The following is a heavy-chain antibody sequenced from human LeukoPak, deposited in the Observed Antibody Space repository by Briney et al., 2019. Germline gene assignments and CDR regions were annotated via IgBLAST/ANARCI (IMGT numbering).Heavy chain of an antibody. CDR2: ISAYNGNT. J-gene: IGHJ5*02. Sequence: ASVKVSCKASGYTFTSYGISWVRQAPGQGLEWMGWISAYNGNTNYAQELQGRVTMTTDTSTSTAYMELRSLRSVDTAVYYCARDGEDIVVVPAAHDVWFDPWGQGTLVTVSS. D-gene: IGHD2-2*01. V-gene: IGHV1-18*01. CDR1: GYTFTSYG. CDR3: ARDGEDIVVVPAAHDVWFDP.